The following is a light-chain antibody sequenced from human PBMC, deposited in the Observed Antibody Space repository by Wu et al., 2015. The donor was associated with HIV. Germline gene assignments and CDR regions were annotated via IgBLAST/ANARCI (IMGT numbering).Light chain of an antibody. CDR2: DAS. Sequence: IVLTQSPGTLSLSPGERATLSCRASQSVSSSKIAWYQQKPGQAPRFLIYDASSKAIGIPDRFSGSGSGIDFTLTISRLEPEDCAVYYCQQYARSPLTFGGGTKVEIK. CDR3: QQYARSPLT. V-gene: IGKV3-20*01. J-gene: IGKJ4*01. CDR1: QSVSSSK.